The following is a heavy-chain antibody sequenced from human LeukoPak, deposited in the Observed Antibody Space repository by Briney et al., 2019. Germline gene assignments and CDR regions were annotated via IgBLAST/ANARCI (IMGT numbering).Heavy chain of an antibody. Sequence: PGGSLRLSCAASGFTFSSYAMHWVRQAPGKGLEWVAVISYDGSNKYYADSVKGRFTISRDNSENTLYLQMNSLRAEDTAVYYCAKGPGWEHSYYYYYMDVWGKGTTVTISS. CDR3: AKGPGWEHSYYYYYMDV. V-gene: IGHV3-30*04. D-gene: IGHD4-23*01. CDR1: GFTFSSYA. J-gene: IGHJ6*03. CDR2: ISYDGSNK.